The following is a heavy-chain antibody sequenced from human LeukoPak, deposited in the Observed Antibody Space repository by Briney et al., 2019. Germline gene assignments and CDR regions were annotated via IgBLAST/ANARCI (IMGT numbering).Heavy chain of an antibody. CDR1: GGSISSYY. CDR2: IYTSGST. V-gene: IGHV4-4*07. J-gene: IGHJ4*02. Sequence: PSETLSLTCTVSGGSISSYYWSWIRQPAGKGLEWIGRIYTSGSTNYNPSLKSRVTMSVDTSKNQFSLKLSSVTAADTAVYYCARSRYYYGSGSYPFDCWGQGTLVTVSS. D-gene: IGHD3-10*01. CDR3: ARSRYYYGSGSYPFDC.